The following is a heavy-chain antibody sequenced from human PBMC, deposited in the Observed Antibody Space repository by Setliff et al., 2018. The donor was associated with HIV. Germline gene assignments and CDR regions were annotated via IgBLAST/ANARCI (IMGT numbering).Heavy chain of an antibody. D-gene: IGHD3-10*01. CDR2: IDPADSYT. CDR3: ARHFGYNPGWFDS. J-gene: IGHJ5*01. Sequence: GESLKISCKGSGFSFTSYWISWVRQMPGKGLEWMGRIDPADSYTNYSPSFQGHVTISIDKSISTASLHWSSLRTSDTAMYYCARHFGYNPGWFDSWGQGTLVTSP. V-gene: IGHV5-10-1*01. CDR1: GFSFTSYW.